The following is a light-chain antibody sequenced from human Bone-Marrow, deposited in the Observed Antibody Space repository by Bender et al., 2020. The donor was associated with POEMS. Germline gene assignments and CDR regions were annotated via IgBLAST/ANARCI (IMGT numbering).Light chain of an antibody. Sequence: QSVLTQPPSVPGAPGQTVTISCTGTSSNMGAGYGVNWYQQLPGTPPKLLIYNNETRPSGVPVRISGSKSGTSASLAITGLQAEDEADYYCQSYDVSLSGWVFGGGTKLTAL. CDR1: SSNMGAGYG. CDR2: NNE. CDR3: QSYDVSLSGWV. V-gene: IGLV1-40*01. J-gene: IGLJ3*02.